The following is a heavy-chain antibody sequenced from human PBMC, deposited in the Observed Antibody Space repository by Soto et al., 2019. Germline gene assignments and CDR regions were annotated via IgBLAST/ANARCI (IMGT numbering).Heavy chain of an antibody. CDR2: ISYDGNNK. V-gene: IGHV3-30-3*01. D-gene: IGHD5-18*01. J-gene: IGHJ4*02. CDR3: AREREGYRYGFPAY. CDR1: GFTFNSYA. Sequence: QVQLVESGGGVVQPGRSLRLPCAASGFTFNSYAMHWVRQAPGKGLEWVAVISYDGNNKYYADSVKGRFTISRDSSKNTMYLQMNSMRIEDTAVYYCAREREGYRYGFPAYWGQGTLVSVSS.